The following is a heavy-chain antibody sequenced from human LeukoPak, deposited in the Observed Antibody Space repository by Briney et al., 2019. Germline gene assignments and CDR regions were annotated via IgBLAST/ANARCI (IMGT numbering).Heavy chain of an antibody. V-gene: IGHV3-33*01. J-gene: IGHJ4*02. CDR1: GFTFSSYG. CDR2: IWYDGSNK. Sequence: GGSRRLSCAASGFTFSSYGMHWVRQAPGKGLEWVAVIWYDGSNKYYADSVKGRFTISRDNSKNTLYLQMNSLRAEDTAVYYCARDLIAAAALIWAQGTLVTVSS. CDR3: ARDLIAAAALI. D-gene: IGHD6-13*01.